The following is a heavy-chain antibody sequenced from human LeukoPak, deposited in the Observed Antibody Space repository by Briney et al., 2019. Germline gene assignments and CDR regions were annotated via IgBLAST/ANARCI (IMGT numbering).Heavy chain of an antibody. Sequence: PGGSLRLSCAASGFTFSSYRMNWVRQAPGKGLEWVSYISSSSSTIYYADSVKGRFTISRDNSKNTLYLQMNSLRAEDTAVYYCARDVVGSSNNGMDVWGQGTTVTVSS. J-gene: IGHJ6*02. D-gene: IGHD6-13*01. CDR3: ARDVVGSSNNGMDV. CDR1: GFTFSSYR. CDR2: ISSSSSTI. V-gene: IGHV3-48*01.